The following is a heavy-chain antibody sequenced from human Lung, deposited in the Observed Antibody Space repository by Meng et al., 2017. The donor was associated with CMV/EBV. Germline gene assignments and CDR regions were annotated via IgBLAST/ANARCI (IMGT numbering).Heavy chain of an antibody. CDR3: ARAPGYTSSSGIFFFDS. Sequence: SCAGSRFTFGVYWINWLRQAPGKGLEWVANLKEDGSEKYYADSVNGRFTISTDSARNSLYLQRNSLRGEDTAVYYCARAPGYTSSSGIFFFDSWXQGTLVTVSS. D-gene: IGHD6-6*01. CDR1: RFTFGVYW. CDR2: LKEDGSEK. J-gene: IGHJ4*02. V-gene: IGHV3-7*01.